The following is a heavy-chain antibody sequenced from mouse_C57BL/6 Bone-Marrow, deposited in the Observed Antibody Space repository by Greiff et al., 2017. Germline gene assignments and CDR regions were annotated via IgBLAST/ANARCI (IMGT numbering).Heavy chain of an antibody. CDR1: DSEVFPIAY. D-gene: IGHD1-1*01. J-gene: IGHJ1*03. CDR2: ILPSIGRT. CDR3: ARGTYGSSYGDWYFDV. V-gene: IGHV15-2*01. Sequence: VKLLESGSELRSPGSSVKLSCKDFDSEVFPIAYMSWVRQKPGHGFEWIGGILPSIGRTIYGEKFEDKATLDADTLSNTAYLELNSLTSEDSAIYYCARGTYGSSYGDWYFDVWGTGTTVTVSS.